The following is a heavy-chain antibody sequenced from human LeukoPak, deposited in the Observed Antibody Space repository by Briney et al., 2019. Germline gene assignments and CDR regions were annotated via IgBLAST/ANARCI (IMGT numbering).Heavy chain of an antibody. CDR1: GGTFSSYA. CDR2: IIPVFGTA. Sequence: SVKVSCKASGGTFSSYAISWVRQAPGQGLEWMGGIIPVFGTANYAQKFQGRVTITADESTSTAYMERSSLRSEDTVVYYCAREGLQRSYYYYGMDVWGQGTTVTVSS. CDR3: AREGLQRSYYYYGMDV. V-gene: IGHV1-69*01. J-gene: IGHJ6*02. D-gene: IGHD4-11*01.